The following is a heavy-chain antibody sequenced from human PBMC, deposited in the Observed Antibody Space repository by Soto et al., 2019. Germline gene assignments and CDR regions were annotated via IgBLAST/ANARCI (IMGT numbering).Heavy chain of an antibody. J-gene: IGHJ4*02. CDR2: ISYDGSDK. V-gene: IGHV3-30*03. D-gene: IGHD6-13*01. Sequence: GGSLRLSFAASGFTFSSYGMHWVRQAPGKGLEWLAVISYDGSDKFYGDSVKGRFTISRDNSKNTLYLQMNSLRAEDTAVYYCAYSSTPFDYWGQGTLVTVSS. CDR3: AYSSTPFDY. CDR1: GFTFSSYG.